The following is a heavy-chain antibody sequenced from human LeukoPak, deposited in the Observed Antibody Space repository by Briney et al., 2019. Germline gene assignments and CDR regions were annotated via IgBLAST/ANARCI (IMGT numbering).Heavy chain of an antibody. Sequence: GGSLRLSCAASGFTFDDYAMHWVRQAPGKGLEWVSGISWNSGSIGYADSVKGRFTISRDNAKNSLYLQMNSLRAEDTALYYCAKDTRRNYYDSSGYPTYFDYWGQGTLVTVSS. CDR3: AKDTRRNYYDSSGYPTYFDY. CDR1: GFTFDDYA. D-gene: IGHD3-22*01. J-gene: IGHJ4*02. CDR2: ISWNSGSI. V-gene: IGHV3-9*01.